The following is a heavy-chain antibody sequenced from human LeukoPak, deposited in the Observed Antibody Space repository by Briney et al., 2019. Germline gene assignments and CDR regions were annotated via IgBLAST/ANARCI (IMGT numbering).Heavy chain of an antibody. D-gene: IGHD6-13*01. CDR1: GFTFSTYA. CDR2: VSGSGSST. CDR3: AKVVAAAGINY. J-gene: IGHJ4*02. V-gene: IGHV3-23*01. Sequence: GGSLRLPCAASGFTFSTYAMSWVRQAPGKGLEWVSTVSGSGSSTCYADSVKGRFTISRDNSKNTLYLQMNSLRAEDTAVYYCAKVVAAAGINYWGQGTLVTVSS.